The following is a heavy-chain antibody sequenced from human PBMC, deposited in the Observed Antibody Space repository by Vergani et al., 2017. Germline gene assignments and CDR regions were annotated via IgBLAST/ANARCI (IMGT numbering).Heavy chain of an antibody. Sequence: QVQLQESGPGLVKHSQTLSLTCAVSGGCISSGGYYWSGIRQPPGKGLEWIGYIYYTGSTYYNPSLKSRVTLSVDTSKNQFSLKLSSVPAADTAVYYCERAPIGSTIFGVVIIRFAFDIWGQGTMVTVSS. CDR3: ERAPIGSTIFGVVIIRFAFDI. CDR1: GGCISSGGYY. CDR2: IYYTGST. J-gene: IGHJ3*02. V-gene: IGHV4-31*11. D-gene: IGHD3-3*01.